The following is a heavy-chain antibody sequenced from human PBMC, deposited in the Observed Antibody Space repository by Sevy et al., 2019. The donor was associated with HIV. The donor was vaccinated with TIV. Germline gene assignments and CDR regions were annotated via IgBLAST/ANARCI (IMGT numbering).Heavy chain of an antibody. D-gene: IGHD2-8*01. Sequence: SETLSLTCSVSGASISSSTYYWGWIRQPPGKGLEWIGSVYFSGSTRYNPSLKRRVTISVDTSKNQFSLNLNSVTAADTAMYYCARHSNGDLYFFVYLGQGTLVADSS. CDR3: ARHSNGDLYFFVY. CDR1: GASISSSTYY. J-gene: IGHJ4*02. V-gene: IGHV4-39*01. CDR2: VYFSGST.